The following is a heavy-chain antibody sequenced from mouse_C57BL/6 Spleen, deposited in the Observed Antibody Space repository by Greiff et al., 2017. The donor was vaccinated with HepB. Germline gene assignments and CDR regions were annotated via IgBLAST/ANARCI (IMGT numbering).Heavy chain of an antibody. CDR2: INPSTGGT. V-gene: IGHV1-42*01. D-gene: IGHD1-1*01. CDR3: ARGPYYYGSSFCWYFDV. Sequence: EVQLQQSGPELVKPGASVKISCKASGYSFTGYYMNWVKQSPEKSLEWIGEINPSTGGTTYNQKFKAKATLTVDKSSSTAYMQLKSLTSEDSAVYYCARGPYYYGSSFCWYFDVWGTGTTVTVSS. CDR1: GYSFTGYY. J-gene: IGHJ1*03.